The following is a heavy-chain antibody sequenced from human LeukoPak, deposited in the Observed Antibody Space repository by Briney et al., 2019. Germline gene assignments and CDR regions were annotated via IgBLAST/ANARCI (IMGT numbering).Heavy chain of an antibody. J-gene: IGHJ3*02. CDR2: IIPILGIA. V-gene: IGHV1-69*04. D-gene: IGHD3-22*01. CDR1: GGTFSSYA. CDR3: AREANYDSSGYYDAFDI. Sequence: ASVKVSCKASGGTFSSYAISWVRQAPGQGLEWMGRIIPILGIANYAQKFQGRVTITADKSTSTAYMELSSLRSEDTAVYYCAREANYDSSGYYDAFDIWGQGTMVTVSS.